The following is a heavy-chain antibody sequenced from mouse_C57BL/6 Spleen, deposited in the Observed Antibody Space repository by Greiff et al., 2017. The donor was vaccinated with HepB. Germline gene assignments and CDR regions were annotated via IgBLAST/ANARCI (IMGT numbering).Heavy chain of an antibody. D-gene: IGHD1-1*01. J-gene: IGHJ4*01. V-gene: IGHV5-6*01. CDR3: TIQGITTGAEGSMAY. CDR1: GFTFSSYG. Sequence: EVLLVESGGDLVKPGGSLKLSCADSGFTFSSYGMSWVRQTPDKRLEWVATISSGGSYTYYPDSVKGRFTISRDNAKKTLYLQMSSLKSEDTAMYYCTIQGITTGAEGSMAYWCQGTSVPDFS. CDR2: ISSGGSYT.